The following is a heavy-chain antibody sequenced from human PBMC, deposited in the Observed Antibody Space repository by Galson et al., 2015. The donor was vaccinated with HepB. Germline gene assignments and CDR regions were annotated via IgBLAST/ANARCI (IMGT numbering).Heavy chain of an antibody. CDR2: ISSTSNTI. CDR3: ARAFPLTY. V-gene: IGHV3-48*04. J-gene: IGHJ4*02. Sequence: SLRLSCAASGFTFSNYNFNWVRQTPGKGLQWISYISSTSNTIYYDDSVKGRFTISRDNAKSSLFLQMDSPRAEDTAVYYCARAFPLTYWGQGTLVTVSS. CDR1: GFTFSNYN. D-gene: IGHD2/OR15-2a*01.